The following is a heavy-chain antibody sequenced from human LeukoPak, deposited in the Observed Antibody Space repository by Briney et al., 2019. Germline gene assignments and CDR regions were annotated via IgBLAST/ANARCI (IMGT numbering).Heavy chain of an antibody. CDR3: ARVRSSGWIVLSYCFDY. J-gene: IGHJ4*02. Sequence: PGGSLRLSCAASGFTFSSYAMHWVRQAPGKGLEYVSAIGSNGGSTYYANSVKGRFTISRDNSKNTLYLQMGSLRAEDMAVYYCARVRSSGWIVLSYCFDYWGQGTLVTVSS. CDR2: IGSNGGST. V-gene: IGHV3-64*01. CDR1: GFTFSSYA. D-gene: IGHD6-19*01.